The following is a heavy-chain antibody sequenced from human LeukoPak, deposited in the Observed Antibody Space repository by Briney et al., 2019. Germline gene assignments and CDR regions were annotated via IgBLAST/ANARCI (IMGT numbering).Heavy chain of an antibody. J-gene: IGHJ3*02. CDR2: TYYRSNMYT. Sequence: SQTLSLTCAISGDSVSRKSAAWKWGRQTPPRGVEWLGRTYYRSNMYTHYAVSVKTRITIPPDTSKNQFSLQLNSVTPEDTAVYYCARDKGPEPANAFDIWGQGTMVTVSS. D-gene: IGHD1-14*01. CDR1: GDSVSRKSAA. V-gene: IGHV6-1*01. CDR3: ARDKGPEPANAFDI.